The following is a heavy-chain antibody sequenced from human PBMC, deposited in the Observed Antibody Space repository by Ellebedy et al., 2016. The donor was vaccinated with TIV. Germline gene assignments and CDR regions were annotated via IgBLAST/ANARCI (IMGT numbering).Heavy chain of an antibody. CDR3: ARVRYSSSWYDY. V-gene: IGHV4-39*01. D-gene: IGHD6-13*01. CDR2: IYYSGST. CDR1: GGSISSSSYY. J-gene: IGHJ4*02. Sequence: MPSETLSLTCTVSGGSISSSSYYWGWIRQPPGKGLEWIGSIYYSGSTYYNPSLKSRVTISVDTSKNQFSLKLSSVTAADTAVYYCARVRYSSSWYDYWGQGTLVTVSS.